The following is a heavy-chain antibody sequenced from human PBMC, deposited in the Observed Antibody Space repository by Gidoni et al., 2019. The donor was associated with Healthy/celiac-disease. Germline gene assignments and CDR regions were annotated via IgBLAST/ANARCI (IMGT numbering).Heavy chain of an antibody. D-gene: IGHD3-22*01. CDR1: GGTFSSYA. Sequence: QVQLVQSGAEVKKPGSSVKVSCKASGGTFSSYAISWVRQAPGQGLEWMGGIIPFFRTANCAPKFQGRVTITADESTSTAYMELSSLRSEDTAVYYCASNLGAPYYYDSSGYPGYFDYWGQGTLVTVSS. CDR3: ASNLGAPYYYDSSGYPGYFDY. J-gene: IGHJ4*02. CDR2: IIPFFRTA. V-gene: IGHV1-69*01.